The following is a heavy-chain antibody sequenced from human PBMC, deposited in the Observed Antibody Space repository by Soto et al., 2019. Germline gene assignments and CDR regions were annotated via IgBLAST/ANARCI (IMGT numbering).Heavy chain of an antibody. V-gene: IGHV1-46*03. CDR2: INPSGGST. D-gene: IGHD6-13*01. CDR1: GYTFTSYY. CDR3: ARVDLDIAAAGPWAFDI. J-gene: IGHJ3*02. Sequence: GASVKVSCKASGYTFTSYYMHWVRQAPGQGLEWMGIINPSGGSTSYAQKFQGRVTMTRDTSTSTVYMELSSLRSEDTAVYYCARVDLDIAAAGPWAFDIWGQGTMVTVSS.